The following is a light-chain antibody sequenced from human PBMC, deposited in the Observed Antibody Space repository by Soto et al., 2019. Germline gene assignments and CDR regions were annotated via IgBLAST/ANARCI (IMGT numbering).Light chain of an antibody. V-gene: IGKV3-20*01. Sequence: EIVLTHSPGTLSLSPGERATLSCKASQSVSSNFLAWYQRKPGQAPRLLIYGAYYRATDIPYRFSGSGSGTDFTLTITRLEPEDFAVYYCQQYGTSPPTFGQGTKVEI. CDR2: GAY. CDR3: QQYGTSPPT. J-gene: IGKJ1*01. CDR1: QSVSSNF.